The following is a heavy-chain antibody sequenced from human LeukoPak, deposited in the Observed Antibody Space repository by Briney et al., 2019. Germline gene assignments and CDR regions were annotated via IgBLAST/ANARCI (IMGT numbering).Heavy chain of an antibody. V-gene: IGHV1-2*06. J-gene: IGHJ4*02. D-gene: IGHD3-22*01. CDR1: GYTFTGYY. CDR2: INPNSGGT. Sequence: ASVKVSCKASGYTFTGYYMHWVRQAPGQGLEWMGRINPNSGGTNYAQKFQGRVTMTRDTSISTAYMELSRLRSDDTAVYYCARGPPYYYDSSGYPYWGQGTLVTVSP. CDR3: ARGPPYYYDSSGYPY.